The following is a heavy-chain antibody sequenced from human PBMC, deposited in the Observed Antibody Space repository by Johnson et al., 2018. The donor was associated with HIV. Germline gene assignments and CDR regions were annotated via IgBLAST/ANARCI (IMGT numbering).Heavy chain of an antibody. V-gene: IGHV3-15*01. J-gene: IGHJ3*02. Sequence: QLVESGGGLVKPGGSLRLSCRASGFPFSNAWMNWVRQAPGKGLEWVGRLKSKVDGGTTDYAAPVKDRFTISRDDSKNTLYLQMSSLRTEDAAVYYCTTEGDALDIWGQGTMVTVSS. CDR3: TTEGDALDI. CDR1: GFPFSNAW. CDR2: LKSKVDGGTT.